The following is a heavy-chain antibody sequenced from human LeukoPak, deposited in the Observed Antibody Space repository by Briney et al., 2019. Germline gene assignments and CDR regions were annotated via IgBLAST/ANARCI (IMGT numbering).Heavy chain of an antibody. Sequence: SQTLSLTCTVSGGSISSGNYYWSWIRQPPGQGLEWIGYIYYSGSTYYNPSLKSRVTISVDTSKNQFSLKLSSVTAADTAVYYCARVTVLPEFDYWGQGTLVTVSS. D-gene: IGHD1-14*01. V-gene: IGHV4-30-4*01. CDR1: GGSISSGNYY. CDR2: IYYSGST. J-gene: IGHJ4*02. CDR3: ARVTVLPEFDY.